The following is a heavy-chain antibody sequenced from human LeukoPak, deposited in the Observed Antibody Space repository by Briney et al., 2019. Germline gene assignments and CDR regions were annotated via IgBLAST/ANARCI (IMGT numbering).Heavy chain of an antibody. J-gene: IGHJ4*02. D-gene: IGHD2-15*01. Sequence: GGSLRLSCAASGFTFSSYAMSWVRQAPGKGLGWVSAISGSGGSTYYADSVKGRFTISGDNSKNTLYLQMSSLRAEDSAVYHCAKGSGPPEYYFDYWGQGTLVTVPS. V-gene: IGHV3-23*01. CDR2: ISGSGGST. CDR1: GFTFSSYA. CDR3: AKGSGPPEYYFDY.